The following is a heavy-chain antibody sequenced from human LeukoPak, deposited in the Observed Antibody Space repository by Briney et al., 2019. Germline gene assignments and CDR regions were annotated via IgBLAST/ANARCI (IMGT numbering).Heavy chain of an antibody. Sequence: SETLSLTCTVSGGSISSSSYYWGWIRQPPGKGLEWIGSIYYSGSTYYNPSLKSRVTISVDTSKNQFSLKLSSVTAADTAVYYCARETMIVGIDYWGQGTLVTVSS. D-gene: IGHD3-22*01. J-gene: IGHJ4*02. CDR1: GGSISSSSYY. CDR2: IYYSGST. V-gene: IGHV4-39*07. CDR3: ARETMIVGIDY.